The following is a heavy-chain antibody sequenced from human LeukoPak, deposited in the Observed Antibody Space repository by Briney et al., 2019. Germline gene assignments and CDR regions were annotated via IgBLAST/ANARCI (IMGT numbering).Heavy chain of an antibody. CDR2: ISTYNGNT. D-gene: IGHD2-15*01. CDR1: GYPFTNYG. J-gene: IGHJ4*02. Sequence: GASVKASCKASGYPFTNYGITWVRQAPGQGVEWMGWISTYNGNTNYAQKLQGRVTMTTDTSTSTVYLDLRSLRSDDTAVYYCARGPYCSGNTCYPQYFDYWGQGTLVTVSS. CDR3: ARGPYCSGNTCYPQYFDY. V-gene: IGHV1-18*01.